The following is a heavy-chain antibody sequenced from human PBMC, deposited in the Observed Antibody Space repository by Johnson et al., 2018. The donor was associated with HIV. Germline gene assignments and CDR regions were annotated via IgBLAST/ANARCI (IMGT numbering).Heavy chain of an antibody. D-gene: IGHD2-15*01. CDR3: ARGRLLDAFDI. CDR1: GFAVSNNY. V-gene: IGHV3-53*01. CDR2: ISTDGST. J-gene: IGHJ3*02. Sequence: VQLVESGGGVIQPGGSLRLSCAASGFAVSNNYMGWVRQAPGKGLEWVSAISTDGSTYYADSVKGRFTISRAHSKKTLYLQMNNRRVEDTAMFFCARGRLLDAFDIWGQGTMVTVSS.